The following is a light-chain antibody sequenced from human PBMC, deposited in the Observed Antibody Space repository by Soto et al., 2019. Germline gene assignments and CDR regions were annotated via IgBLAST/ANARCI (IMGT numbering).Light chain of an antibody. Sequence: EIVMTQSPATLSVSPGEPATLSCRASQSVSSNLAWYQQKPGQAPRLLISDASTRAAGLPARFSGTGSRTEFTLTISSLESEDFAVYFCQQSNNWAKTFGQGTKVEIK. CDR1: QSVSSN. CDR3: QQSNNWAKT. J-gene: IGKJ1*01. CDR2: DAS. V-gene: IGKV3-15*01.